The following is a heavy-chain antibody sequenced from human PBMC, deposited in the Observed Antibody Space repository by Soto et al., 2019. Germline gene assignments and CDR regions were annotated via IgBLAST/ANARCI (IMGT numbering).Heavy chain of an antibody. D-gene: IGHD5-12*01. CDR2: IFSSGST. CDR1: GGSINTFY. J-gene: IGHJ4*02. Sequence: QVRLQESGPGLLKPSETLSLTCTVSGGSINTFYWSWVRQPAGKGLEWIGRIFSSGSTSFNPSLESRVATSVDTTKNHFSLNLSSVTDADMAVYYCAREGSYSAYNFAHGIQLWSFDFWGQGALVTVSS. CDR3: AREGSYSAYNFAHGIQLWSFDF. V-gene: IGHV4-4*07.